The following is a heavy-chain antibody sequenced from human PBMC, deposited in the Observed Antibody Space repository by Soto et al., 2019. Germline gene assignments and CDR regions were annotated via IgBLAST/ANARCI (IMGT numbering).Heavy chain of an antibody. CDR1: GFTFSSYG. Sequence: QVQLVESGGGVVQPGRSLRLSCAASGFTFSSYGMHWVRQAPGKGLEWVAVIWYDGSNKYYADSVKGRFTISRDNSKNTLYLQMNGLRAEDTAVYYCARKSGEDHFDYWGQGTLVTVSS. V-gene: IGHV3-33*01. CDR2: IWYDGSNK. CDR3: ARKSGEDHFDY. J-gene: IGHJ4*02. D-gene: IGHD2-15*01.